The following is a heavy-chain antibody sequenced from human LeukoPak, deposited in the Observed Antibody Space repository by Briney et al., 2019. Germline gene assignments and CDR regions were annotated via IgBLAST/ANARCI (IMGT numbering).Heavy chain of an antibody. J-gene: IGHJ3*02. CDR2: ISSSSSSYSYT. D-gene: IGHD4-17*01. CDR3: ARPQVNDYGDCGI. CDR1: GFTFSSYS. Sequence: GGSLRLSCAASGFTFSSYSMHWVRQAPGRGLEGVPSISSSSSSYSYTYYADSVQGRFTISRDNTKNTLLLQMNSLRAEDTAVNYCARPQVNDYGDCGIWGQGTMVAVSS. V-gene: IGHV3-21*01.